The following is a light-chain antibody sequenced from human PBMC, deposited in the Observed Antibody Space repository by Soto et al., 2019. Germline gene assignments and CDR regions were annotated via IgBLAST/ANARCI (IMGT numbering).Light chain of an antibody. CDR2: ATS. CDR1: QNIRTE. V-gene: IGKV1-6*01. Sequence: AIQMTQSPSSLSASVGDRVTITCRASQNIRTELGWYQQTPGKAPKLLIYATSSLQGGVPSRFSGSGSGTDFTLTSSGLQPEDFATYYCLQDYSYPRTFGQGTKVEIK. CDR3: LQDYSYPRT. J-gene: IGKJ1*01.